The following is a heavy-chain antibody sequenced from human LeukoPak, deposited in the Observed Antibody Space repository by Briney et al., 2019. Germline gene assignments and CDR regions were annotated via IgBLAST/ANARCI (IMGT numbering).Heavy chain of an antibody. CDR3: AKGQGIGSYNFDY. V-gene: IGHV3-23*01. CDR1: GLTFSSSV. CDR2: ISGREDST. D-gene: IGHD1-26*01. J-gene: IGHJ4*02. Sequence: GGSLRLSCAASGLTFSSSVMTGVRQAPGKGLEWVSLISGREDSTYYADSVKGRFTISRDISKNTLYLQMNTLRADDTAVYYCAKGQGIGSYNFDYWGQGSLVTVSS.